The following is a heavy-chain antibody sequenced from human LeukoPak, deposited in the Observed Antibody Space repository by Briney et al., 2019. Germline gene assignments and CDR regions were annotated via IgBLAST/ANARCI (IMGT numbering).Heavy chain of an antibody. CDR3: ARGVRVNDFWSGYSRDYFDY. V-gene: IGHV4-34*01. D-gene: IGHD3-3*01. J-gene: IGHJ4*02. Sequence: SETLSLACAVYGGSFSGYYWSWIRQPPGKGLEWTGEINHSGSTNYNPSLKSRVTISVDTSKNQFSLKLSSVTAADTAVYYCARGVRVNDFWSGYSRDYFDYWGQGTLVTVSS. CDR2: INHSGST. CDR1: GGSFSGYY.